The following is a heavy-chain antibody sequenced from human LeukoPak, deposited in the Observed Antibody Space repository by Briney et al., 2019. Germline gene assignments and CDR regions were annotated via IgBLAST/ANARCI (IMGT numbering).Heavy chain of an antibody. J-gene: IGHJ6*02. Sequence: SVKVSCKASGGTFSSYAISWVRQAPGQGLEWMGRIIPILGIANYAQKFQGRVTITADKSTSAAYMELSSLRSEDTAVYCCAVVAANMDVWGQGTTVTVSS. D-gene: IGHD2-15*01. V-gene: IGHV1-69*04. CDR1: GGTFSSYA. CDR3: AVVAANMDV. CDR2: IIPILGIA.